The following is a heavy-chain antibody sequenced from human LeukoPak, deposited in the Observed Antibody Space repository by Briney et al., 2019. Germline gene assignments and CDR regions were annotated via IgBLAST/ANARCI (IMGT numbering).Heavy chain of an antibody. Sequence: GASVKVSCKASGYSFTSYGIAWVRQAPGQGFEWMGWINTNNGNTHFAQKFQGRVTVTTDTPTSTAYMELRSLRSGDTAVYYCARYSGVVAPGYGMDVWGQGTTVTVSS. D-gene: IGHD3-3*01. CDR3: ARYSGVVAPGYGMDV. CDR2: INTNNGNT. J-gene: IGHJ6*02. V-gene: IGHV1-18*01. CDR1: GYSFTSYG.